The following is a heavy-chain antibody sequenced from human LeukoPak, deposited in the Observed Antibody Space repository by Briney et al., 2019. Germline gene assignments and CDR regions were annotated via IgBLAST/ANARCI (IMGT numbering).Heavy chain of an antibody. D-gene: IGHD3-22*01. CDR1: GGTFSSYA. J-gene: IGHJ4*02. CDR3: ARVTIGYYDSSGYYGW. Sequence: SVKVSCKASGGTFSSYAISWGRPAPGQGLEWMGGIIPIFGTANYEQKFEGRVTSTTDESTSTAYVELSSLRSEDTAVYYCARVTIGYYDSSGYYGWWGEGPLVTVSS. CDR2: IIPIFGTA. V-gene: IGHV1-69*05.